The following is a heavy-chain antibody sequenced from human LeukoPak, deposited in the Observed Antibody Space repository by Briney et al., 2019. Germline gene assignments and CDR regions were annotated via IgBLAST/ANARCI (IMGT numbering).Heavy chain of an antibody. CDR3: AKDRECSGTTCSRYFDF. CDR1: GFIFSNYA. D-gene: IGHD2-2*01. V-gene: IGHV3-23*01. Sequence: PGGSLRLSCAASGFIFSNYAMSWVRQAPGKGQEWVSGISVRGGHTYYADPVKGRFTISRDNSGNTMYPQMNSLRAEDTAVYYCAKDRECSGTTCSRYFDFWGQGTLVDVSS. CDR2: ISVRGGHT. J-gene: IGHJ4*02.